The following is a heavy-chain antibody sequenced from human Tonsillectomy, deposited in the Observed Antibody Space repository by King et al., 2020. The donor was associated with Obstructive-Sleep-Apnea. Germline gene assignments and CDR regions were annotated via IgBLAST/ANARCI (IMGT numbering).Heavy chain of an antibody. V-gene: IGHV4-59*01. CDR3: ARLMRLVPVGSTYYHAMDV. CDR2: IYYSVST. Sequence: QLQESGPGLVKPSETLSLTCTVSVDSISGYYWSWIRKPPGKGLENMGYIYYSVSTNYNPSLKSRVTISVDTSKNQFSLKLSSVTAADTAIYYWARLMRLVPVGSTYYHAMDVWGQGTTVTVSS. J-gene: IGHJ6*02. D-gene: IGHD2-2*01. CDR1: VDSISGYY.